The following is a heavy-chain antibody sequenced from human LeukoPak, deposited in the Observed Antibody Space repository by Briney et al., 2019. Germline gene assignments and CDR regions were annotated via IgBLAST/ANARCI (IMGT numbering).Heavy chain of an antibody. V-gene: IGHV1-2*02. CDR1: GYTFTGYY. CDR2: INPNSGGT. J-gene: IGHJ5*02. CDR3: AREVAKKYSSTRGGFDP. D-gene: IGHD6-13*01. Sequence: ASVNVSCKASGYTFTGYYMHWVRQAPGQGLEWMGWINPNSGGTNYAQKFQGRVTMTRDTSISTTYMELSRLRSDDTAVYYCAREVAKKYSSTRGGFDPWGQGTLVTVSS.